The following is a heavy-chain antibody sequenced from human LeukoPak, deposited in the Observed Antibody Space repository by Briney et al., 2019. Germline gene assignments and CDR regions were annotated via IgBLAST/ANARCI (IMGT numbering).Heavy chain of an antibody. V-gene: IGHV3-23*01. Sequence: PGGSLRLSCAASGFTFSSYAMSWVRQAPGKGLEWVSSISGSGGSTYYADSVKGRFTISRDNSKNTLYLQMNSLRAEDTAVYYCAKDRRRVAITTAHDYWGQGTLVTVSS. CDR3: AKDRRRVAITTAHDY. CDR1: GFTFSSYA. CDR2: ISGSGGST. J-gene: IGHJ4*02. D-gene: IGHD3-22*01.